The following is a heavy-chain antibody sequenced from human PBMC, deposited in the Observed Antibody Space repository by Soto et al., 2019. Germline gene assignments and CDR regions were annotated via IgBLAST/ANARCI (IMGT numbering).Heavy chain of an antibody. J-gene: IGHJ3*02. Sequence: LRLSCAASGFSFSTYALSWVRQAPGKGLDWVSVISGSGGSTDYAGSVKGRFTISRDNSKNALFLQMNSLRAEDTALYYCAKVGGSGWFDAFDIWGQGTMVTVSS. CDR3: AKVGGSGWFDAFDI. CDR1: GFSFSTYA. D-gene: IGHD6-19*01. V-gene: IGHV3-23*01. CDR2: ISGSGGST.